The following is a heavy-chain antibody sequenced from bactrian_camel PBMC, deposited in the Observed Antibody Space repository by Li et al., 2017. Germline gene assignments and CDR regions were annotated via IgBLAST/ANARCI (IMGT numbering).Heavy chain of an antibody. CDR2: IVSGAGLT. CDR1: GKTNVLNC. J-gene: IGHJ6*01. D-gene: IGHD3*01. V-gene: IGHV3S53*01. CDR3: AADSRYASCGWLLDRFRDFAY. Sequence: VESGGGLVQPGGSLNLSCAATGKTNVLNCMGWFRQAPGKEREAVATIVSGAGLTGYADSVKDRFTISGDNAKNTVYLQMNTLKPEDTAMYFCAADSRYASCGWLLDRFRDFAYRGQGTQVTVS.